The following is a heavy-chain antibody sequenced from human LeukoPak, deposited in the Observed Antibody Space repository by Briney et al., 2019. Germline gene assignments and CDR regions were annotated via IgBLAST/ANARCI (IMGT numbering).Heavy chain of an antibody. J-gene: IGHJ4*02. V-gene: IGHV5-51*01. D-gene: IGHD5-18*01. CDR2: IYPYNSET. CDR3: ARHMGYSAWYPYD. Sequence: GESLQISTHASGYRFNGFWNGMGRQMPGKGLEWMGIIYPYNSETRYSPSFQGQVTISADKSISTAYLQWSSLKDSDTDMYYCARHMGYSAWYPYDWGQGTLVTVSS. CDR1: GYRFNGFW.